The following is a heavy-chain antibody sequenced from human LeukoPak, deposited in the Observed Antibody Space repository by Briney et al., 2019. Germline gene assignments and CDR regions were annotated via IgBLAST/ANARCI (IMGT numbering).Heavy chain of an antibody. CDR2: IGTAGDT. CDR3: ARESYGGYDY. D-gene: IGHD5-12*01. Sequence: GGPLRLSCAASGFTFSSYDMHWARQATGKGLEWVSAIGTAGDTYYPGSVKGRFTISRENAKNTLYLQMNSLRAGDTAVYYCARESYGGYDYWGQGTLVTLSS. J-gene: IGHJ4*02. V-gene: IGHV3-13*04. CDR1: GFTFSSYD.